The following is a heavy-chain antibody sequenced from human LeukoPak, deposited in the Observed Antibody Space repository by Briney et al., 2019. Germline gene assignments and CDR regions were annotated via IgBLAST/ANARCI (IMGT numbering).Heavy chain of an antibody. CDR3: ARRYSSNWYIRYFDL. Sequence: SETLSLXCAVYGGSFSGYYWSRIRQPPGKGLEWIGEINHSGSTNYNPSLQSRVTISVDTSKNQFSLKVSSVTAADTAVYYCARRYSSNWYIRYFDLWGRGTLVTVSS. D-gene: IGHD6-13*01. V-gene: IGHV4-34*01. CDR2: INHSGST. J-gene: IGHJ2*01. CDR1: GGSFSGYY.